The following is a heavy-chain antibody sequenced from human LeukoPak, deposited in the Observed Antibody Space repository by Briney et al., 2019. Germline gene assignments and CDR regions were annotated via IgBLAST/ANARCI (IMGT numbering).Heavy chain of an antibody. CDR2: INHSGST. CDR3: ARTGPTSFWAAARRNWFDP. D-gene: IGHD2/OR15-2a*01. V-gene: IGHV4-34*01. CDR1: GGSFSGYY. J-gene: IGHJ5*02. Sequence: SETLSLTCAVYGGSFSGYYWSWIRQPPGKGLEWIGEINHSGSTNYNPSLKSRVTISVDTSKNQFSLKLSSVTAADTAVYYCARTGPTSFWAAARRNWFDPWGQGTLVTVSS.